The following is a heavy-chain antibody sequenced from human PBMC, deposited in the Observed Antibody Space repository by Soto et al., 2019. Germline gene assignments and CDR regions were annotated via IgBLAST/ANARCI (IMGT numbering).Heavy chain of an antibody. Sequence: PWGSLRLSCAASGFTFSSYEMNWVRQAPGKGLEWVSYISSSGSTIYYADSVKGRFTISRDNAKNSLYLQMNSLRAEDTAVYYCATDYYGSGSYGPGEYYYGMDVWGQGTTVTVSS. V-gene: IGHV3-48*03. J-gene: IGHJ6*02. D-gene: IGHD3-10*01. CDR2: ISSSGSTI. CDR1: GFTFSSYE. CDR3: ATDYYGSGSYGPGEYYYGMDV.